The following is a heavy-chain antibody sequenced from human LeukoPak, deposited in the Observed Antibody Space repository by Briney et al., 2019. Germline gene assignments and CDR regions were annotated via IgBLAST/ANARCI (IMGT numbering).Heavy chain of an antibody. CDR2: ISSSSSYI. J-gene: IGHJ4*02. V-gene: IGHV3-21*01. CDR3: ARDLSGSPDY. D-gene: IGHD1-26*01. CDR1: GFTFNTYS. Sequence: GGSLRLSCAASGFTFNTYSMNWVRQAPGKGLEWVSSISSSSSYIYYADSVKGRFTISRDNAKNSLYLQMNSLRAEDTAVYYCARDLSGSPDYWGQGTLVTVSS.